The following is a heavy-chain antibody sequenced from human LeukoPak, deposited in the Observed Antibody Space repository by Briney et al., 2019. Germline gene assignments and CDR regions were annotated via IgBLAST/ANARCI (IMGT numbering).Heavy chain of an antibody. D-gene: IGHD2-2*01. CDR2: ICHRGST. CDR3: ARGDCSSTICYSPMDV. J-gene: IGHJ6*03. CDR1: GYSISNGYY. V-gene: IGHV4-38-2*02. Sequence: SETLSLTCTVSGYSISNGYYWGWIRQPPGKGLEWVGSICHRGSTYYNPSLRSRVTISLDTSKNQFSLKVNSVTAADTAVYYCARGDCSSTICYSPMDVWGKGTTVTVSS.